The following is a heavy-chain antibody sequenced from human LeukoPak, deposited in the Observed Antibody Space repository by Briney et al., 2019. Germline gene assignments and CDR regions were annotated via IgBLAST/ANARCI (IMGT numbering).Heavy chain of an antibody. CDR1: GFSFSSYW. Sequence: GGSLRLSCEASGFSFSSYWMHWVRQAPGGGLVWVSRINEGGSTINYADSVKGRFTISRDNAKNTLSLQMDSLRAEDTAVYYCARVEVGGDYSKFDYWGQGTLVTVSS. CDR3: ARVEVGGDYSKFDY. J-gene: IGHJ4*02. CDR2: INEGGSTI. V-gene: IGHV3-74*01. D-gene: IGHD2-21*02.